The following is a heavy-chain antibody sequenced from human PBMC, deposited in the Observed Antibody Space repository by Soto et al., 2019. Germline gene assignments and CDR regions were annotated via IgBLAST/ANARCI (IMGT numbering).Heavy chain of an antibody. V-gene: IGHV4-34*01. D-gene: IGHD3-3*01. Sequence: SETLSLTCAVYGGSFSGYYWSWIRQPPGKGLEWIGEINHSGSTNYNPSLKSRVTISVDTSKNQFSLKLSSGTAADTAVYYCARAHYDFWSGYYYYYYGMDVWGQGTTVTVSS. CDR3: ARAHYDFWSGYYYYYYGMDV. CDR1: GGSFSGYY. J-gene: IGHJ6*02. CDR2: INHSGST.